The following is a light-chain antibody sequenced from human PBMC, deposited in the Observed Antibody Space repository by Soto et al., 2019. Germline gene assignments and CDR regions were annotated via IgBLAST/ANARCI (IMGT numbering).Light chain of an antibody. CDR1: QSSSDR. CDR2: GAS. CDR3: QEYNNWRPIT. Sequence: IVMAQSPATLSVSPGDRAALSCRASQSSSDRLAWYQQKPGQAPRLLIYGASTRATGVPVRFSGSGSGTEFTLTITSLQTEDFAVYYCQEYNNWRPITFGGGTKVDIK. J-gene: IGKJ4*01. V-gene: IGKV3-15*01.